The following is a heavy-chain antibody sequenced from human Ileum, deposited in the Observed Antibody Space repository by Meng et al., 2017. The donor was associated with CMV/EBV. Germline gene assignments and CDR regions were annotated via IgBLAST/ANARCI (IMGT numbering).Heavy chain of an antibody. CDR3: AREMSRTGFFDY. Sequence: APSPGSGPGLGGPPETPSLTCTVSGRSIGSGDYYWSWIRQPAGKGLEWIGRIHISGATNYNPSLKSRVTMSVDTSKNQFSLKVRSVTAADTAVYYCAREMSRTGFFDYWGQGNLVTVSS. V-gene: IGHV4-61*02. D-gene: IGHD1-1*01. J-gene: IGHJ4*02. CDR1: GRSIGSGDYY. CDR2: IHISGAT.